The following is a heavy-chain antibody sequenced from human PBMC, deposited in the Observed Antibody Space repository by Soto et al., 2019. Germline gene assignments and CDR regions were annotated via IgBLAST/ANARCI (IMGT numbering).Heavy chain of an antibody. CDR3: ARVVYSGGSNNWFDH. V-gene: IGHV1-18*01. Sequence: ASVKVSCKASGYTFTSYGISWVRQAPGQGLEWMGWISAYSGNTNYAQKLQGRVTMTTDTSTSTAYMELRSLRSDDTAVYYCARVVYSGGSNNWFDHWGQGTLVTVSS. CDR1: GYTFTSYG. D-gene: IGHD2-15*01. J-gene: IGHJ5*02. CDR2: ISAYSGNT.